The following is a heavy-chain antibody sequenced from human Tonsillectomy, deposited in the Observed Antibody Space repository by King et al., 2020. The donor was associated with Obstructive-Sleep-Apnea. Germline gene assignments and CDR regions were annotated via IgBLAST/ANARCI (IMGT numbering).Heavy chain of an antibody. V-gene: IGHV3-49*03. D-gene: IGHD1-26*01. CDR3: TRDRGSYGPYYFDY. CDR1: GFTFGDYA. Sequence: QLVESGGGLVQPGRSLRLSCTASGFTFGDYAMSWFRQAPGKGLEWVGFIRSKAYGGTTEYAASVKGRFTISRDDSKSIAYLQMNSLKTEDKAVYYCTRDRGSYGPYYFDYWGQGTLVTVSS. CDR2: IRSKAYGGTT. J-gene: IGHJ4*02.